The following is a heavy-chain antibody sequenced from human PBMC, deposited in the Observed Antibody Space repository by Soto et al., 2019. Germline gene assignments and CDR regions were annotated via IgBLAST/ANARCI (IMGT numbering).Heavy chain of an antibody. Sequence: QVQLVESGGGVVQPGRSLRLSCAASGFTFSSHAMHWVRQAPGKGLEWVAVISYHGISKSYADSVKGRFTISRDNSKKAMYMHMCSLRDEDTAVYYGAGGRILGTPVQWPGECWGQGTLVTVSS. J-gene: IGHJ4*02. CDR3: AGGRILGTPVQWPGEC. D-gene: IGHD2-21*01. V-gene: IGHV3-30*04. CDR1: GFTFSSHA. CDR2: ISYHGISK.